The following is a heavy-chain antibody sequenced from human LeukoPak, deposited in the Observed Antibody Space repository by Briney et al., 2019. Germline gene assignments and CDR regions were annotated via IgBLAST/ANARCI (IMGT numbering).Heavy chain of an antibody. CDR3: AKDNPSGEYYFDY. CDR2: IIPIFGTA. J-gene: IGHJ4*02. CDR1: GGSFSNYA. D-gene: IGHD1-14*01. V-gene: IGHV1-69*13. Sequence: SVKVSCKASGGSFSNYAISWVRQAPGQGLEWMGGIIPIFGTANYAQKFQGRVTITADESTSTAYMELSSLRAEDTAVYYCAKDNPSGEYYFDYWGQGTLVTVSS.